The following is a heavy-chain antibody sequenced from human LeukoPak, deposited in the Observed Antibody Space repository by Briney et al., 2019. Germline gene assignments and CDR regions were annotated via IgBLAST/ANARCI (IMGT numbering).Heavy chain of an antibody. CDR2: VNHSGST. CDR3: ARGGEVATRKADY. CDR1: GGSFSGYY. D-gene: IGHD5-12*01. V-gene: IGHV4-34*01. Sequence: SETLSLTCAVYGGSFSGYYWSWIRQPPGKGLEWIGEVNHSGSTNYNPSLKSRVTISVDTSKNQFSLKLSSVTAADTAVYYCARGGEVATRKADYWGQGTLVTVSS. J-gene: IGHJ4*02.